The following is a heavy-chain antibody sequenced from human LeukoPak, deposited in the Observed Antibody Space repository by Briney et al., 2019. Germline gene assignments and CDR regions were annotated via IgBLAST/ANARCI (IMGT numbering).Heavy chain of an antibody. V-gene: IGHV4-59*11. CDR2: IHYDGRT. CDR3: ARLVNYGYSDY. Sequence: PSETLSLTCTVSGGSTSGRYWTWIRQPPGKGLEWIGYIHYDGRTNYNPSFKSRVIISLDTSNNQFSLNLKSVTAADTAAYYCARLVNYGYSDYWGQGTLVTASS. J-gene: IGHJ4*02. CDR1: GGSTSGRY. D-gene: IGHD3-22*01.